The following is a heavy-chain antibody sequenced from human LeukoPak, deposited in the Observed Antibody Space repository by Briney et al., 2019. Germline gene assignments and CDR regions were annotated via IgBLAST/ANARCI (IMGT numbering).Heavy chain of an antibody. J-gene: IGHJ4*02. V-gene: IGHV3-49*04. Sequence: GGSLRLSCAASGFTFSNYNMNWVRQAPGKGLEWVGFIRSKAYGGTTEYAASVKGRFTISRDDSKSIAYLQMNSLKTEDTAVYYCTRDEPAAAGFFDYWGQGTLVTVSS. CDR3: TRDEPAAAGFFDY. CDR1: GFTFSNYN. CDR2: IRSKAYGGTT. D-gene: IGHD6-13*01.